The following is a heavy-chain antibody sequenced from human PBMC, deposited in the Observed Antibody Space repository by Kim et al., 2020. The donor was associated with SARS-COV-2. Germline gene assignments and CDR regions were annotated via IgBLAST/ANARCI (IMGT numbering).Heavy chain of an antibody. CDR2: IYYSGST. CDR1: GGSISSYY. J-gene: IGHJ4*02. V-gene: IGHV4-59*13. D-gene: IGHD6-13*01. CDR3: ARSSQGDSLLDY. Sequence: SETLSLTCTVSGGSISSYYWSWIRQPPGKGLEWIGYIYYSGSTNYNPSLKSRVTISVDTSKNQFSLKLSSVTAADTAVYYCARSSQGDSLLDYWGQGTLVTVSS.